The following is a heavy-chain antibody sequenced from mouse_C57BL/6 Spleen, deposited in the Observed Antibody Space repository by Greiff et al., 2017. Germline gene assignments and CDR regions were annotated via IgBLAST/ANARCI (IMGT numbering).Heavy chain of an antibody. V-gene: IGHV1-4*01. J-gene: IGHJ3*01. CDR3: ARSTVYYGSSYGFAY. D-gene: IGHD1-1*01. CDR2: INPSSGYT. Sequence: VQLQQSGAELARPGASVKMSCKASGYTFTSYTMHWVKQRPGQGLEWIGYINPSSGYTKYNQKFKDKATLTADKSSSTADMQLSSLTSEDSAVYYGARSTVYYGSSYGFAYWGQGTLVTVSA. CDR1: GYTFTSYT.